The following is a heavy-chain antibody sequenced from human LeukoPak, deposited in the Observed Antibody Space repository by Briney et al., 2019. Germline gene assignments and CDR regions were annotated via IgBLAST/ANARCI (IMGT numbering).Heavy chain of an antibody. J-gene: IGHJ4*02. Sequence: GGSLRLSCAASGFTFSSYAMHWVRQAPGKGLEWVAVISYDGSNKYYADSVKGRFTISRDNSKNMLYLQMNSLRAEDTAVYYCAREPVGSGYYGYWGQGTLVTVSS. D-gene: IGHD3-3*01. CDR2: ISYDGSNK. CDR1: GFTFSSYA. V-gene: IGHV3-30-3*01. CDR3: AREPVGSGYYGY.